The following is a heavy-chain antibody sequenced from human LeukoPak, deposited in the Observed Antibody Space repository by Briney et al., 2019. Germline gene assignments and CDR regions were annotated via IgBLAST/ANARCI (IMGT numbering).Heavy chain of an antibody. J-gene: IGHJ4*02. D-gene: IGHD6-13*01. CDR1: GFTFSSYA. CDR2: ISGSGDST. Sequence: GGSLRLSCAASGFTFSSYAMSWVRQAPGKGLEWVSAISGSGDSTYYGDSVKGRFTTSRDNSKNTLYLQMNSLRAEDTAVYYCAKTRPLDSSSWSHGDYWGQGTLVTVSS. CDR3: AKTRPLDSSSWSHGDY. V-gene: IGHV3-23*01.